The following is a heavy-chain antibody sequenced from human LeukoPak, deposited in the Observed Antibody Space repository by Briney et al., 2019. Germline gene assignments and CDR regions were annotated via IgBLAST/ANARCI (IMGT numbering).Heavy chain of an antibody. CDR2: ISAYNDNT. Sequence: AAVKVSCQGCGYTFTSYRISWVRQAPGQGLEWMGWISAYNDNTNYAQKLHRRITMTTDTSTSTAYMELRRLTSDTTAVYYCARSSGSYEEFDYWGQGTLVTVSS. CDR1: GYTFTSYR. V-gene: IGHV1-18*01. J-gene: IGHJ4*02. D-gene: IGHD1-26*01. CDR3: ARSSGSYEEFDY.